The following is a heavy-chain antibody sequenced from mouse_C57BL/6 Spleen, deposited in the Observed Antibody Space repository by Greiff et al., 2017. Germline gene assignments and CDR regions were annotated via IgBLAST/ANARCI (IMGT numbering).Heavy chain of an antibody. D-gene: IGHD2-2*01. CDR3: ATLYGYDVGFDY. Sequence: QVQLKQPGAELVKPGASVKVSCKASGYTFTSYWMHWVKQRPGQGLEWIGRIHPSDSDTNYNQKFKGKATLTVDKSSSTAYMQLSSLTSEDSAVYYCATLYGYDVGFDYWGQGTTLTVSS. V-gene: IGHV1-74*01. CDR2: IHPSDSDT. J-gene: IGHJ2*01. CDR1: GYTFTSYW.